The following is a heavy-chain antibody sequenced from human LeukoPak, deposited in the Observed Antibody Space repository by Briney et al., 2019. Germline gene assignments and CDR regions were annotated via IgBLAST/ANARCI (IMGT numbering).Heavy chain of an antibody. CDR3: ATDLSPEMTTVTTSWFDP. J-gene: IGHJ5*02. CDR2: FDPEDGET. CDR1: GYTLTELS. Sequence: ASVKVSCKVSGYTLTELSMHWVRQAPGKGLEWMGGFDPEDGETIYAQKFQGRVTMTEDTSTDTAYMELSSLRSEDTAVYYCATDLSPEMTTVTTSWFDPWGQGTLVTVFS. V-gene: IGHV1-24*01. D-gene: IGHD4-17*01.